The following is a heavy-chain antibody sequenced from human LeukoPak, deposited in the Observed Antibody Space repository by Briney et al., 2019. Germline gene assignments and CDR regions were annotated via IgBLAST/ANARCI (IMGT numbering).Heavy chain of an antibody. D-gene: IGHD2-15*01. CDR1: GDRFSSNSAT. V-gene: IGHV6-1*01. CDR2: AYYRSKWFS. Sequence: SQTLSLTCVITGDRFSSNSATWNWIRQSPSRGLEWLGRAYYRSKWFSDYAVSVRGRITINPDTFENQLSLQLNSVTPEDTAVYYCARARYCSGGSCYYGLDVWGQGTSVTVSS. CDR3: ARARYCSGGSCYYGLDV. J-gene: IGHJ6*02.